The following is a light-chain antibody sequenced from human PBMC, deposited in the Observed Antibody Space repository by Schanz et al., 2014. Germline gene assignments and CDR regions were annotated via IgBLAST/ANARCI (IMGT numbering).Light chain of an antibody. CDR1: SSDIGGYNY. J-gene: IGLJ3*02. CDR2: DVS. Sequence: QSALTQPASVSGSPGQSITISCTGTSSDIGGYNYVSWYQQHPGKAPKVMIFDVSNRPSGVSNRFSGSKSGNTASLTISGLQTEDEADYCTSYTSVSTWVFGGGTKLTVL. CDR3: TSYTSVSTWV. V-gene: IGLV2-14*03.